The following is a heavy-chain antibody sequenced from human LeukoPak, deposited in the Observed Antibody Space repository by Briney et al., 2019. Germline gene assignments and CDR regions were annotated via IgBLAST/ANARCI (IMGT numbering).Heavy chain of an antibody. J-gene: IGHJ6*02. D-gene: IGHD3-22*01. CDR3: ARERYYYDSSGYYPDYYYYGMDA. V-gene: IGHV4-31*03. CDR1: GGSISSGGYY. Sequence: SETLSLTCTVSGGSISSGGYYWSWIRQHPGKGLEWIGYIYYSGSTYYNPSLKSRVTISVDTSKNQFSLKLSSVTAADTAVYYCARERYYYDSSGYYPDYYYYGMDAWGQGTTVTVSS. CDR2: IYYSGST.